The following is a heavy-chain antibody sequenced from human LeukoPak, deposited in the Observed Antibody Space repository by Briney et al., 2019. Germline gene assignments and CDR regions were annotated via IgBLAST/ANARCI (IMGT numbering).Heavy chain of an antibody. CDR1: GYTFTSYG. D-gene: IGHD3-22*01. CDR2: ISAYNGNT. V-gene: IGHV1-18*01. J-gene: IGHJ4*02. Sequence: ASVKVSCKASGYTFTSYGISWVRQAPGQGLEWMGWISAYNGNTNYAQKLQGRVTMTTDTSTSTAYMELRSLRSGDTAVYYCARRDSSGYYSYYFDYWGQGTLVTVSS. CDR3: ARRDSSGYYSYYFDY.